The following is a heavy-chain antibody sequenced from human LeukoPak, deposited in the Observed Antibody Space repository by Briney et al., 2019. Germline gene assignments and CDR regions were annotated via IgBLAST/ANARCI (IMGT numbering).Heavy chain of an antibody. D-gene: IGHD4-11*01. Sequence: SETLSLTCTVSGGSINSHYWSWIRQPPGKGLEWIGHLYNSGRTTYNPSLKSRVTISADTSNNQLSLELTFVTAADTAVYYCARSGLTTASPFDYWGQGTLVTVSS. CDR2: LYNSGRT. J-gene: IGHJ4*02. V-gene: IGHV4-59*11. CDR1: GGSINSHY. CDR3: ARSGLTTASPFDY.